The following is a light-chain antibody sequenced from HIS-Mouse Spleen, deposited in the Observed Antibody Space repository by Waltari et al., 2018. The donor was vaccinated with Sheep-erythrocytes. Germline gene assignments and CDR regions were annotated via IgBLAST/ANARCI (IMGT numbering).Light chain of an antibody. J-gene: IGLJ3*02. V-gene: IGLV2-8*01. Sequence: QPPSASGSPGQSVTISCTGTSSDVGGYNYVSWYQQHPGKAPKLMIYEVSKRPSGVPDRFSGSKSGHTASLTVSGLQAEDEADYYCSSYAGSNNWVFGGGTKVTVL. CDR1: SSDVGGYNY. CDR2: EVS. CDR3: SSYAGSNNWV.